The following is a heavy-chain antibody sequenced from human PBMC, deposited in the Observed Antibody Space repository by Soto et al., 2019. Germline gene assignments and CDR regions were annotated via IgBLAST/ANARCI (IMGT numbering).Heavy chain of an antibody. CDR3: ASCGAAMGHDAFDI. J-gene: IGHJ3*02. CDR1: GYTFTSRD. V-gene: IGHV1-45*02. D-gene: IGHD5-18*01. CDR2: INPFNGNT. Sequence: SVKVSCKASGYTFTSRDLHWVRQAPGQALEWMGWINPFNGNTKYAQKFQDRVTITRDRSMSTAYMELSSLRSEDTAMYYCASCGAAMGHDAFDIWGQGXLVTV.